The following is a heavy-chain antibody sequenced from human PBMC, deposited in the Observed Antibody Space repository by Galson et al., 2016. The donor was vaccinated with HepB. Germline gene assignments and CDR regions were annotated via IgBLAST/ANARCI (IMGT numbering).Heavy chain of an antibody. CDR3: ATVGWSDGYNQ. V-gene: IGHV4-34*01. Sequence: SETLSLTCAVYGGSLNDNFWAWIRQPPGKGLEWIGEVDRRGTTNHSPSFESRITVSVDTSKNQFSLKLTSVTAADTAMYFCATVGWSDGYNQWGPGTLVTVSS. CDR2: VDRRGTT. D-gene: IGHD5-24*01. J-gene: IGHJ4*01. CDR1: GGSLNDNF.